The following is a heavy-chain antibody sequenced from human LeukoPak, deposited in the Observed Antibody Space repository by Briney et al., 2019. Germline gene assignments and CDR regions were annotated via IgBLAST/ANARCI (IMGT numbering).Heavy chain of an antibody. D-gene: IGHD2-2*01. CDR3: ARRGYAASRVVDV. CDR1: GGSISSSSYY. Sequence: SETLSLXCTVSGGSISSSSYYWGWIRQPPGKGLEWIGSIYYSGSTYYNPSLKSRVTISVDTSKNQFSLKLSSVTAADTAVYYCARRGYAASRVVDVWGKGTTVTVSS. CDR2: IYYSGST. J-gene: IGHJ6*04. V-gene: IGHV4-39*01.